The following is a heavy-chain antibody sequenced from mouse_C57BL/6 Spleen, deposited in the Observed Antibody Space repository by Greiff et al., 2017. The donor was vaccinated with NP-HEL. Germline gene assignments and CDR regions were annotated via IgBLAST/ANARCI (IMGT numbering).Heavy chain of an antibody. CDR1: GYTFTSYW. V-gene: IGHV1-55*01. J-gene: IGHJ3*01. CDR3: AREHYGYDGAWFAY. CDR2: IYPGCGST. D-gene: IGHD2-2*01. Sequence: QVQLQQPGAELVKPGASVKMSCKASGYTFTSYWITWVMLRPGHGLAWIGAIYPGCGSTNYNEKLKSKATLTVDTSASTAYMQLSSQTSEDSAVYYCAREHYGYDGAWFAYWGQGTLVTVSA.